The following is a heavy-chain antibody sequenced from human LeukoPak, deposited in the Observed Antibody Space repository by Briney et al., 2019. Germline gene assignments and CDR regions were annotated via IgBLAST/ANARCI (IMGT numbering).Heavy chain of an antibody. CDR2: ISADGGST. V-gene: IGHV3-43*02. Sequence: GGTLTLSCVASGLNFDDYAMHWVRHAPGKGLEWVSFISADGGSTFSADSVKGRFSISRDNSKNSLSLQMNSLRSEDTAMYYCAKEAGKFDYWGQGTLVAVSS. CDR1: GLNFDDYA. CDR3: AKEAGKFDY. J-gene: IGHJ4*02. D-gene: IGHD6-13*01.